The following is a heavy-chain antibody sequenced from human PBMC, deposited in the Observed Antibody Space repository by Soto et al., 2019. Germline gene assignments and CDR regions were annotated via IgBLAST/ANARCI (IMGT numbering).Heavy chain of an antibody. Sequence: GGSLRLSCAASGFTFSSYGMHWVRQAPGKGLEWVAVIWYDGSNKYYADSVKGRFTISRDNSKNTLYLQMNSLRAEDTAVYYCARGEVGLRFLEWLFLHDYWGQGTLVTVSS. CDR1: GFTFSSYG. CDR2: IWYDGSNK. D-gene: IGHD3-3*01. J-gene: IGHJ4*02. CDR3: ARGEVGLRFLEWLFLHDY. V-gene: IGHV3-33*01.